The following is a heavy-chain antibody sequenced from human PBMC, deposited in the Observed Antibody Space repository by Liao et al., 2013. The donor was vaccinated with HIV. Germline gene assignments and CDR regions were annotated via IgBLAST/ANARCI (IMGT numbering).Heavy chain of an antibody. Sequence: QVQLQQWGAGLLKPSETLSLTCTVSGGSITSYYWSWIRQPPGKGLEWIGYIYYSGSTNYNPSLKSRVSISADTSSNHVSLKLTSVTAADTAVYYCARGKYYYDSSGYTRAEYFQHWARAPWSPSPQ. J-gene: IGHJ1*01. CDR1: GGSITSYY. D-gene: IGHD3-22*01. CDR3: ARGKYYYDSSGYTRAEYFQH. V-gene: IGHV4-59*08. CDR2: IYYSGST.